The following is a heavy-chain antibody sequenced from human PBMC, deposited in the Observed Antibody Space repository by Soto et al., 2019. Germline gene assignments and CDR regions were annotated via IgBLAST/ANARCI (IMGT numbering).Heavy chain of an antibody. CDR2: ISYDGSNK. CDR3: AKDATAIITGGFDY. CDR1: GFTFSSYG. V-gene: IGHV3-30*18. Sequence: QVQLVESGGGVVQPGRSLRLSCAASGFTFSSYGMHWVRQAPGKGLEWVAVISYDGSNKYYADSVKGRFTISRDNSNNTLYLQMNSLRAEDTAVYYCAKDATAIITGGFDYWGQGTLVTVSS. J-gene: IGHJ4*02. D-gene: IGHD5-18*01.